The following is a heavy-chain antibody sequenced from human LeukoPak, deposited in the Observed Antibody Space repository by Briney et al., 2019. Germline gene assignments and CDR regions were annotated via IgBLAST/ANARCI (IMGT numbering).Heavy chain of an antibody. CDR2: ISGSGGST. V-gene: IGHV3-23*01. Sequence: GGSLRLSCAASGFTFSSSAMTWARQAPGKGLEWVSAISGSGGSTYYADSVKGRFTISRDNSKNTLYLQMNSLRAEDTAVYYCATSIVPGDYWGQGTLVTVSS. CDR3: ATSIVPGDY. J-gene: IGHJ4*02. CDR1: GFTFSSSA. D-gene: IGHD2-8*01.